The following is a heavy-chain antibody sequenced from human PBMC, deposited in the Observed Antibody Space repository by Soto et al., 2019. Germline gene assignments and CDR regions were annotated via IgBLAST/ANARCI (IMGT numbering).Heavy chain of an antibody. CDR2: ISGSGGST. CDR1: GFTFSNYA. J-gene: IGHJ4*02. D-gene: IGHD6-19*01. Sequence: EVQLLESGGGLVQPGGSLRLSCAAPGFTFSNYAMNWVRQAPGKGLEWVSVISGSGGSTYYADSVKGRFTISRDNSKNSLELQMNSLRGEDTAVYYCARRSSGWYFDYWGQGTLVTVSS. V-gene: IGHV3-23*01. CDR3: ARRSSGWYFDY.